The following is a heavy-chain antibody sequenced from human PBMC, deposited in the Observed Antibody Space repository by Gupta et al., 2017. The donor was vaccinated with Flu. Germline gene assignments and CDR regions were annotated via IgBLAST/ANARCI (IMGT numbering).Heavy chain of an antibody. CDR3: ARQHYEGSRGYLYYFEY. CDR2: IYYTGAT. Sequence: QVQLQESGPGLVKSSETLSLTCSVSGGSIDNYYWSWIRQTPGKGLEWIGYIYYTGATEYGPSCKRRVTMSVDTSKNQFALKVTSVNEAEKAVYYCARQHYEGSRGYLYYFEYWGQGVPVIVSS. CDR1: GGSIDNYY. J-gene: IGHJ4*02. V-gene: IGHV4-59*08. D-gene: IGHD3-22*01.